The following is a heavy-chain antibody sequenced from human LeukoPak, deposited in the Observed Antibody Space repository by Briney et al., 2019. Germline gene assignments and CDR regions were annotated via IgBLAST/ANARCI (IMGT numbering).Heavy chain of an antibody. CDR1: GGSISSYY. Sequence: SETLSLTCTVSGGSISSYYWSWIRQPAGKGLEGIGRIYTSGSRHYNPSLKSRVTMSVAPSKNQFSLKLSSVTAADTAVYYSARDYSSSGWYYDYLPYLYWFDPWGQGTLVTVSS. CDR3: ARDYSSSGWYYDYLPYLYWFDP. V-gene: IGHV4-4*07. D-gene: IGHD6-19*01. CDR2: IYTSGSR. J-gene: IGHJ5*02.